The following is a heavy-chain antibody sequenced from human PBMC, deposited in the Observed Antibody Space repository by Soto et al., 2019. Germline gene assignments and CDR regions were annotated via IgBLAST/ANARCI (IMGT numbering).Heavy chain of an antibody. CDR1: GSTFSSYS. CDR2: ISSSSSTI. V-gene: IGHV3-48*01. Sequence: PGGSLRLSCAASGSTFSSYSMNWVRQAPGRGLEWVSYISSSSSTIYYADSVKGRFTISRDNAKNSLYLQMNSLRAEDTAVYYCAREGVVVVVATTYNWFDPWGQGTLVTVSS. J-gene: IGHJ5*02. D-gene: IGHD2-15*01. CDR3: AREGVVVVVATTYNWFDP.